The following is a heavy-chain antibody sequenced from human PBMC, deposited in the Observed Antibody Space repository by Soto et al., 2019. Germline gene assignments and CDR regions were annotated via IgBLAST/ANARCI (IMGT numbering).Heavy chain of an antibody. Sequence: SETLSLTCTVAGGSSSSDYWSWIRQPPGKGLEGIGYIYYSGSTNYTPSLKSRVTIPVDTSKNQFSLKLSSVTAADPAVCYCARDFLIPHHDAFDIWGQGTMVT. J-gene: IGHJ3*02. CDR2: IYYSGST. CDR1: GGSSSSDY. D-gene: IGHD2-21*01. V-gene: IGHV4-59*01. CDR3: ARDFLIPHHDAFDI.